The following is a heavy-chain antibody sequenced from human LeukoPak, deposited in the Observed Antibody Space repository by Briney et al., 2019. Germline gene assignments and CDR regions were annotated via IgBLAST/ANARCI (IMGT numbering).Heavy chain of an antibody. D-gene: IGHD5-12*01. J-gene: IGHJ6*03. CDR2: ISSSGSYI. V-gene: IGHV3-21*01. CDR1: RFTFSSYS. Sequence: GGSLRLSCAASRFTFSSYSMNWVRQAPGKGLEWVSSISSSGSYIYYADSVKGRFTISRDDAKNSLYLQMNSLRAEDTAVYYCAKDYAPGIVATKSYYYYYMDVWGKGTTVTISS. CDR3: AKDYAPGIVATKSYYYYYMDV.